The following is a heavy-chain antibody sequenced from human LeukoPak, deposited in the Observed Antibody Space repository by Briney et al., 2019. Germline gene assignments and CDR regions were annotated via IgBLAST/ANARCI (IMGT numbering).Heavy chain of an antibody. Sequence: PSETLSLTCTVSGGSISSSSYYWGWIRQPPGKGLEWIGSIYYSGSTYYNPSLKSRVTISVDTSKNQFSLKLSSVTAADTAVYYCARERYGSGSYIPRDYYYYMDVWGKGTTVTVSS. CDR3: ARERYGSGSYIPRDYYYYMDV. V-gene: IGHV4-39*07. D-gene: IGHD3-10*01. CDR2: IYYSGST. CDR1: GGSISSSSYY. J-gene: IGHJ6*03.